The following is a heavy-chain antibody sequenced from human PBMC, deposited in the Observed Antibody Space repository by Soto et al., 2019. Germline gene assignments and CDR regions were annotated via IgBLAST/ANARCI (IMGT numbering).Heavy chain of an antibody. Sequence: ESGPALGNPAQTLTLTCTFSGFSLSNSGVGVGWIRQPPGKALEWLALIYWNDDKRYSPSLKSRLTITKDTSKNQVVLTMTNMDPVDTATYGDYVSDYWGQGTLVTAS. D-gene: IGHD4-17*01. J-gene: IGHJ4*02. CDR2: IYWNDDK. CDR3: YVSDY. CDR1: GFSLSNSGVG. V-gene: IGHV2-5*01.